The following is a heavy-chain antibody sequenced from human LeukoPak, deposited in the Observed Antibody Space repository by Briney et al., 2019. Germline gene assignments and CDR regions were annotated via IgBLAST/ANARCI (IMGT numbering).Heavy chain of an antibody. D-gene: IGHD6-19*01. CDR3: AKDNRRHYTSGPNPDSLH. J-gene: IGHJ4*02. CDR1: GFIFNNYA. CDR2: ISWNSGSI. Sequence: GGSLRLSCAGSGFIFNNYAMHWVRQPPGKGLEWVSGISWNSGSIDYADSVKGRFTISRDSAKNSLYLQMNSPRVEDTAFYYCAKDNRRHYTSGPNPDSLHWGQGALVTVSS. V-gene: IGHV3-9*01.